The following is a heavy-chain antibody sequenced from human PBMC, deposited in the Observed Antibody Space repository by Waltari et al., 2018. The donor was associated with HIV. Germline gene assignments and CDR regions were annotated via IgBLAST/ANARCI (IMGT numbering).Heavy chain of an antibody. CDR2: INPDGTDT. V-gene: IGHV3-74*01. J-gene: IGHJ6*02. D-gene: IGHD2-15*01. CDR1: GFTFPTSR. Sequence: EVQLVESGGGLVQPGGSLRLSCAASGFTFPTSRVPWVRQAPGKGLVWVSRINPDGTDTRYADSVKGRFTISRDNAKNTVYLQVNSLRGEDTSVYYCARGKDCGGGTCDGYHYYGMDVWDQGTTVTVSS. CDR3: ARGKDCGGGTCDGYHYYGMDV.